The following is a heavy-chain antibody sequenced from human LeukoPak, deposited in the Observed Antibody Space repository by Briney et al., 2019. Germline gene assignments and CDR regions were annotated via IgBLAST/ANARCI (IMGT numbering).Heavy chain of an antibody. CDR3: ATGAVIRGVTYSDY. Sequence: PSETLSLTCIVSGGSISSYYWSWIRQPPGKGLEWIAYLFYSGSTDYNPSLESRVTISVDTSKNQFSLKLRSVTAADTAVYYCATGAVIRGVTYSDYWGQGTLVTVSS. V-gene: IGHV4-59*01. D-gene: IGHD3-10*01. CDR1: GGSISSYY. J-gene: IGHJ4*02. CDR2: LFYSGST.